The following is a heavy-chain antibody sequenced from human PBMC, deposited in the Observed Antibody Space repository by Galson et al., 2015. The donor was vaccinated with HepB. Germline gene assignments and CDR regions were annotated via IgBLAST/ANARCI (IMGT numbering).Heavy chain of an antibody. V-gene: IGHV3-49*03. CDR2: IRSKDHGGTT. CDR1: GFPFGDFG. Sequence: SLRLSCAVSGFPFGDFGVSWFRQAPGKGLEWVGFIRSKDHGGTTDHAASVKGRFAISRDDSKNIAYLQMNSLQTEDTAVYYCARGLIDYYGNNGRYRPDAFDIWGQGTMVTVSS. D-gene: IGHD3-10*01. CDR3: ARGLIDYYGNNGRYRPDAFDI. J-gene: IGHJ3*02.